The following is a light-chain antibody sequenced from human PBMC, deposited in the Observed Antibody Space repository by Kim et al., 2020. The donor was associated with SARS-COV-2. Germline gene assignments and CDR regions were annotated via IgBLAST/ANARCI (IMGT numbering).Light chain of an antibody. CDR3: QKYKTYPWT. CDR1: PSINTW. Sequence: ASVGDRVTITCRASPSINTWLAWYQQKPGKAPKLLIYDAASLESGVPSKFSGSGSAAEFTLTIASLQPDDFATYFCQKYKTYPWTFGQGTKVDIK. V-gene: IGKV1-5*01. J-gene: IGKJ1*01. CDR2: DAA.